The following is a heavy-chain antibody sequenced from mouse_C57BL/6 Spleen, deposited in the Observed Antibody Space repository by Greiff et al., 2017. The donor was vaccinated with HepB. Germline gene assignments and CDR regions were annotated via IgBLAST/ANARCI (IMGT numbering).Heavy chain of an antibody. CDR1: GYTFTDYE. Sequence: QVQLKQSGAELVRPGASVTLSCKASGYTFTDYEMHWVKQTPVHGLEWIGAIDPETGGTAYNQKFKGKAILTAYKSSSTAYMELRSLTSEDSAVYYCTRERGLRWYFDVWGTGTTVTVSS. V-gene: IGHV1-15*01. J-gene: IGHJ1*03. CDR2: IDPETGGT. CDR3: TRERGLRWYFDV.